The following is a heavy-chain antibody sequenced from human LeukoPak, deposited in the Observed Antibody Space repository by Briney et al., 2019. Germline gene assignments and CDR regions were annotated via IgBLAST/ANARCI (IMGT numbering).Heavy chain of an antibody. V-gene: IGHV1-69*06. Sequence: ASVKVSCKASGGTFSSYAISWVRQAPGQGLEWMGGIIPIFGTANYAQKFQGRVTITADKSTSTAYMEQSSLRSEDTAVYYCARSIAVQGFLYYFDYWGQGTLVTVSS. CDR2: IIPIFGTA. CDR1: GGTFSSYA. D-gene: IGHD6-19*01. J-gene: IGHJ4*02. CDR3: ARSIAVQGFLYYFDY.